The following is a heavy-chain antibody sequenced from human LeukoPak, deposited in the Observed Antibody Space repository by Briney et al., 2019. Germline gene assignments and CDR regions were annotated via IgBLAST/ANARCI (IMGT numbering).Heavy chain of an antibody. V-gene: IGHV1-58*02. Sequence: ASVKVSCKASGFTFATSTMQWVRQARGQRLEWMGWLVVGSGHTNYAQKFQQRVTITRDMSTSTACIYLSSLTSEDTALYYCAATLTVTTGSTYYGMDIWGQGTTVTVSS. D-gene: IGHD4-17*01. CDR2: LVVGSGHT. CDR1: GFTFATST. J-gene: IGHJ6*02. CDR3: AATLTVTTGSTYYGMDI.